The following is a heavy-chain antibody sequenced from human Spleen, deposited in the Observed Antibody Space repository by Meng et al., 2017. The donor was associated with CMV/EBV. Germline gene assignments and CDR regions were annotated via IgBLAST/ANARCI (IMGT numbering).Heavy chain of an antibody. CDR3: ARGWIFEPFFYI. CDR1: GYTFTSYG. J-gene: IGHJ3*02. D-gene: IGHD3-3*01. V-gene: IGHV1-18*01. Sequence: VQLVHAESEVKSPGSSVMSSCKASGYTFTSYGISWVRQAPGQVLEWMGWISAYNGNPNYAQKLQGRVTMTTDTSTSTAYMELRSLRSDDTAVYYCARGWIFEPFFYIWGQGTMVTVSS. CDR2: ISAYNGNP.